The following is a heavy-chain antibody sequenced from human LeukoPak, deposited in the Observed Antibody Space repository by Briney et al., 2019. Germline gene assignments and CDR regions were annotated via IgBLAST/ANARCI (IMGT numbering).Heavy chain of an antibody. Sequence: GGSLRLSCATSGFPFSDFSMSWVRQAPGKGLEWISTTNSGGTSTYYAESVKGRFTISRDNSKNTLYLQLSSLRVEDTAVYYCAKQSYARSLGEGGPGTLVSVSS. CDR2: TNSGGTST. D-gene: IGHD2-8*01. CDR1: GFPFSDFS. CDR3: AKQSYARSLGE. J-gene: IGHJ4*02. V-gene: IGHV3-23*01.